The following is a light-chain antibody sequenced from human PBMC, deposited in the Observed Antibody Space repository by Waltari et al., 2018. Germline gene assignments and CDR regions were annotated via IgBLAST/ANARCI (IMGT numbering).Light chain of an antibody. V-gene: IGLV2-14*01. CDR1: GSGVGGYNY. Sequence: QSALTQPASVSGSPGQSLTVSCTGIGSGVGGYNYVSWYQQHPGKAPKLMLYDVSNRPSGVSNRFSGSKSGNTASLTISGLQAEDEADYYCSSYTSSSTWVFGGGTKLTVL. CDR3: SSYTSSSTWV. J-gene: IGLJ3*02. CDR2: DVS.